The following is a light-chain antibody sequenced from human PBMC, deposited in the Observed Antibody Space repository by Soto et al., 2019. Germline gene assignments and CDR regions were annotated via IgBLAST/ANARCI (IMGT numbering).Light chain of an antibody. CDR3: SSYTSSSTYVV. J-gene: IGLJ2*01. CDR2: DVS. V-gene: IGLV2-14*01. Sequence: QSALTQPASVSGSPGQSITISCTGTSSDVGGYNYVSWYQQHPGKAPKLMIYDVSNRPSGVSNRFSGSKSGNTASLTISGNQAEDEADYYCSSYTSSSTYVVFGGGTQLTVL. CDR1: SSDVGGYNY.